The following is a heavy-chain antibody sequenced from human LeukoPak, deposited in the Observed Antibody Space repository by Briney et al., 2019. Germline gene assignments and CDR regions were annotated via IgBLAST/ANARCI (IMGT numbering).Heavy chain of an antibody. J-gene: IGHJ6*02. CDR3: ARRGLDSYYDILTGYYSPYFYYGTDV. D-gene: IGHD3-9*01. Sequence: ASVKVSCKASGYTFTSYGISWVRQAPGQGLEWMGWISAYNGNTNHAQKLQGRVTMTTDTSTSTAYMELRSLRSDDTAVYYCARRGLDSYYDILTGYYSPYFYYGTDVWGQGTTVTVSS. CDR1: GYTFTSYG. CDR2: ISAYNGNT. V-gene: IGHV1-18*01.